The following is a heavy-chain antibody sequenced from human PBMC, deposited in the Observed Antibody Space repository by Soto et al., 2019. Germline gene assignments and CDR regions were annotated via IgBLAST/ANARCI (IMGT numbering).Heavy chain of an antibody. CDR1: GGSISGYY. D-gene: IGHD7-27*01. CDR2: IYYSGST. V-gene: IGHV4-59*01. Sequence: SETLSLTCTVSGGSISGYYWSWIRQPPGKGLEWIGYIYYSGSTNYNPSLKSRVTISVDTSKNQFSLKLSSVTAADTAVYYCARVFTNWEMDVWGKGTTVTVS. CDR3: ARVFTNWEMDV. J-gene: IGHJ6*03.